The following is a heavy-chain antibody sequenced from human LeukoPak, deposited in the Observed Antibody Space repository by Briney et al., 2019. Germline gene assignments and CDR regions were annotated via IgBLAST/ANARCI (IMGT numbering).Heavy chain of an antibody. CDR2: ITSTSSYI. CDR1: GFTFKKYS. V-gene: IGHV3-21*01. D-gene: IGHD4-17*01. Sequence: GGSLRLSCAASGFTFKKYSMNWVRQAPGKGLEWVSSITSTSSYINYVDSVKGRFTISRDNAKNSVFLQMNSLRAEDTAVYYCARAVGGDNDLWGQGTLVTVSS. J-gene: IGHJ4*02. CDR3: ARAVGGDNDL.